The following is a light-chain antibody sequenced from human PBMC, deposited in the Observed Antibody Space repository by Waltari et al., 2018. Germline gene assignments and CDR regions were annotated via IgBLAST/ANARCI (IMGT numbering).Light chain of an antibody. J-gene: IGLJ1*01. CDR1: STDVGAYDY. CDR2: DVN. Sequence: SALAQPASVSGSPGQSITISCTGTSTDVGAYDYVSWYQQHPGKAPRLIIYDVNHRPSGIPDRFSGSKSGNTASLSISGLQAEDEADYYCNSFTTSFTFVFGTGTKVTVL. V-gene: IGLV2-14*03. CDR3: NSFTTSFTFV.